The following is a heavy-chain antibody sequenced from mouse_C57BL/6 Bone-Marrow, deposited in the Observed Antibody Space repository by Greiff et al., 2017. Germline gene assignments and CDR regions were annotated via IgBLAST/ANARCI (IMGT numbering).Heavy chain of an antibody. CDR2: IYPRSGNT. CDR1: GYTFTSYG. CDR3: ASGTTVEGY. Sequence: QVQLKESGAELARPGASVKLSCKASGYTFTSYGISWVKQRTGQGLEWIGEIYPRSGNTYYNEKFKGKATLTADKSSSTAYMELRSLTSEDSAVYFCASGTTVEGYWGQGTTLTVSS. D-gene: IGHD1-1*01. V-gene: IGHV1-81*01. J-gene: IGHJ2*01.